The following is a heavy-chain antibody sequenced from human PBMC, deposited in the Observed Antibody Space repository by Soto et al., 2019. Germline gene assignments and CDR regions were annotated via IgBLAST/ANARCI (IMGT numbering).Heavy chain of an antibody. CDR2: ISYDGSNK. CDR1: GFTFSSYA. D-gene: IGHD5-18*01. Sequence: GGSLRLSCAASGFTFSSYAMHWVRQAPGKGLEWVAVISYDGSNKYYADSVKGRSTISRDNSKNTLYLQMNSLRAEDTAVYYCAREGMDTAMVLDYWGQGTLVTVSS. V-gene: IGHV3-30-3*01. J-gene: IGHJ4*02. CDR3: AREGMDTAMVLDY.